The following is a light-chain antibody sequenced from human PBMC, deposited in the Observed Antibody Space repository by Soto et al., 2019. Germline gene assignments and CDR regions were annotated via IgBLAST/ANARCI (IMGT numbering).Light chain of an antibody. J-gene: IGKJ5*01. CDR3: QQRSNWPPGFT. V-gene: IGKV3-11*01. Sequence: EIVLTQSPATLSLSPGERATLSCRASQSVSSYLAWYQQKPGQAPRLLIYDASNRATGIPARFSGSGSGTDCTLTISSLEPEDCAVYYCQQRSNWPPGFTFGPGTRLEIK. CDR2: DAS. CDR1: QSVSSY.